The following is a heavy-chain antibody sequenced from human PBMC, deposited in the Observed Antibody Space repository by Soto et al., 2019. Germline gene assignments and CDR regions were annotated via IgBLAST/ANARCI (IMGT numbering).Heavy chain of an antibody. J-gene: IGHJ3*02. V-gene: IGHV1-18*01. CDR1: GYTFTSYG. CDR2: ISAYNGNT. D-gene: IGHD6-19*01. CDR3: ARDRIAVAGDAFDI. Sequence: ASVKVSCKASGYTFTSYGISWVRQAPGQGLEWMGWISAYNGNTNYAQKLQGRVTMTTDTSTSTAYMELRSLRSDDTAVYFCARDRIAVAGDAFDIWGQGTMVTVSS.